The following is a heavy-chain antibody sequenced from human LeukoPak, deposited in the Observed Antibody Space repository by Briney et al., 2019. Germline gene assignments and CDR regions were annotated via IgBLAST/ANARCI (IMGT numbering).Heavy chain of an antibody. J-gene: IGHJ4*02. D-gene: IGHD1-14*01. CDR2: IYYSGST. CDR1: GGSISSSSYY. V-gene: IGHV4-39*01. CDR3: PKKPAAFPHPPL. Sequence: PSETLSLTCTVSGGSISSSSYYWGWIRQPPGKGLEWIGSIYYSGSTYYNPSLKSRVTISVDTSKNQFSLRLSSVTAADTAVYYCPKKPAAFPHPPLGGRGPLVTVFS.